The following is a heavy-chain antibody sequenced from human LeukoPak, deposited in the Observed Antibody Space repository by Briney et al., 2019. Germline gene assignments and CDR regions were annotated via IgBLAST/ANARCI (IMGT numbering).Heavy chain of an antibody. V-gene: IGHV3-7*02. D-gene: IGHD3-3*02. J-gene: IGHJ4*02. CDR3: ARGSRLNIYGRTQEHFDT. CDR1: GFTLSDVW. Sequence: PGGSLRPACSPSGFTLSDVWMGSVRQTPERGLARVANISQDGSEIHQVDSMKVRLTIARDNTKNSLYLQMNSVRAEDTAVYYCARGSRLNIYGRTQEHFDTGGLGTLVTVSS. CDR2: ISQDGSEI.